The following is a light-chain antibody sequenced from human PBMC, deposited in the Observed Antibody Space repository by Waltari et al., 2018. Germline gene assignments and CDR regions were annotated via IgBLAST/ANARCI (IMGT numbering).Light chain of an antibody. CDR1: QSLAHTDGNTY. CDR3: MQATRWPHT. V-gene: IGKV2-30*02. J-gene: IGKJ2*01. Sequence: DVVLTQSPLSLPVTLGQPASISCRSTQSLAHTDGNTYFHWLQQRPGQSPRRLIYEVSNRDSGVPERFSGSGSGTDFTLEISRVEAEDTGVYYCMQATRWPHTFGQGTKLEI. CDR2: EVS.